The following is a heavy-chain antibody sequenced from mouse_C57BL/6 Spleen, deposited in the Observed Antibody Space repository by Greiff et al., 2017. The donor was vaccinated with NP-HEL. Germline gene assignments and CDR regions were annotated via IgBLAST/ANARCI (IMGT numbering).Heavy chain of an antibody. J-gene: IGHJ1*03. Sequence: VQLQQSGAELVKPGASVKLSCKASGYTFTDYYMHWVKQRPGQSLEWIGYINPTNGGTSYTQKFKGKATLTVNTSSSTAYMELRSLTSEDSAVYYCARDPHWSFDVWGTGTTVTVSS. CDR1: GYTFTDYY. CDR2: INPTNGGT. V-gene: IGHV1-22*01. CDR3: ARDPHWSFDV.